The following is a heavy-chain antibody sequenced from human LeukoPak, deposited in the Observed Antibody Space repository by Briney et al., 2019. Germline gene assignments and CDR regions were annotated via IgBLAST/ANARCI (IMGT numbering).Heavy chain of an antibody. Sequence: GGSLRLSCAASGFTFSSYSMNWVRQAPGKGLEWVSYISSSSSTIYYADSVKGRFTISRDNAKNSPYLQMNSLRAEDTAVYYCAKYRTTNAPPRNFDYWGQGTLVTVSS. CDR1: GFTFSSYS. J-gene: IGHJ4*02. V-gene: IGHV3-48*04. CDR3: AKYRTTNAPPRNFDY. D-gene: IGHD1-14*01. CDR2: ISSSSSTI.